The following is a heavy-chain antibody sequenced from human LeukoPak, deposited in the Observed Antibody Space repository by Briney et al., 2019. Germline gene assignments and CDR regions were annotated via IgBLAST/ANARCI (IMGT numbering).Heavy chain of an antibody. J-gene: IGHJ1*01. CDR1: GYTFTSYY. CDR3: ARASHHGGNSVRSKYFQH. D-gene: IGHD4-23*01. Sequence: ASVKVSCKASGYTFTSYYMHWVRQAPGQGLEWMGIINPSGGSTSYAQKFQGRVTMTRDTSTSTVYMELSGLRSEDTAVYYCARASHHGGNSVRSKYFQHWGQGTLVTVSS. V-gene: IGHV1-46*01. CDR2: INPSGGST.